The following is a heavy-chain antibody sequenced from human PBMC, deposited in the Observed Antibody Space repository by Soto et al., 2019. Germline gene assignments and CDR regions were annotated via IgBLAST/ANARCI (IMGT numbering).Heavy chain of an antibody. CDR1: GFTFSSYS. CDR3: ARDPTTYYFDY. J-gene: IGHJ4*02. Sequence: GGSLSLSCAASGFTFSSYSMNWVRQAPGKGLEWVSSISSSSSYIYYADSVKGRFTISRDNAKNSLYLQMNSLRAEDTAVYYCARDPTTYYFDYWGQGTLVTVSS. CDR2: ISSSSSYI. D-gene: IGHD4-17*01. V-gene: IGHV3-21*01.